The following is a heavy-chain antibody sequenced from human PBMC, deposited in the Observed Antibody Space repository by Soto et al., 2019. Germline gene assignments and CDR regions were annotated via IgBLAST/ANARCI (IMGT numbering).Heavy chain of an antibody. CDR1: GFSLSASGVG. CDR2: IYWDDGK. CDR3: AHRARGDSPFDY. Sequence: QITLKESGPSLLKPSQTLTLTCTFSGFSLSASGVGVGWIRQPPGKALEWLALIYWDDGKRYSPSLKSRLTITKDTSKNQVVLTMTNMDPVDTATYFCAHRARGDSPFDYWGQGTLVTVSS. V-gene: IGHV2-5*02. J-gene: IGHJ4*02. D-gene: IGHD2-21*02.